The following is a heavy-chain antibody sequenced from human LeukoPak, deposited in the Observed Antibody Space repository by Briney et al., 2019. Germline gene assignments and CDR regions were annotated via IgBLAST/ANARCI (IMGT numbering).Heavy chain of an antibody. J-gene: IGHJ4*02. CDR3: AKFTMIVVVITHFDY. D-gene: IGHD3-22*01. CDR1: GFTFSSYA. V-gene: IGHV3-23*01. Sequence: GGSLRLSCAASGFTFSSYAMSWVRQAPGKGLEWVSAIRGSGGSTYYADSVKGRFTISRDNSKNTLYLQMNSLRAEDTAVYYCAKFTMIVVVITHFDYWGQGTLVTVSS. CDR2: IRGSGGST.